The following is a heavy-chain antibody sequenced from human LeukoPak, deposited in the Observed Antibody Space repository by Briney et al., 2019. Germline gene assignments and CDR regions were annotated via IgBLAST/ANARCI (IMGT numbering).Heavy chain of an antibody. CDR2: INHSGST. V-gene: IGHV4-34*01. CDR1: GGSFSGYY. Sequence: KPSETLSLTCAVYGGSFSGYYWSWIRQPPGKGLEWIGEINHSGSTNYNPSLKSRVTISVDTSKNQFSLKLSSVNAADTAVYYCASRNLRRITIFGVVNGYFDYWGQGTLVTVSS. D-gene: IGHD3-3*01. J-gene: IGHJ4*02. CDR3: ASRNLRRITIFGVVNGYFDY.